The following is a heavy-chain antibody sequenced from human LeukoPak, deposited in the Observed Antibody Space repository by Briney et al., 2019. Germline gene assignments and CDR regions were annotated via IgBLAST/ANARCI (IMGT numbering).Heavy chain of an antibody. CDR2: ITSGGST. Sequence: GGSLRLSCAASGFTFSNYAMNWVRQAPGKGLEWVSVITSGGSTYYADSVKGRFTISRDNSKNTLYLRMNSLRAEDTAVYYCAKRLPVVGDRNRAFDYWGQGTLVTVSS. V-gene: IGHV3-23*01. CDR3: AKRLPVVGDRNRAFDY. D-gene: IGHD2-21*02. CDR1: GFTFSNYA. J-gene: IGHJ4*02.